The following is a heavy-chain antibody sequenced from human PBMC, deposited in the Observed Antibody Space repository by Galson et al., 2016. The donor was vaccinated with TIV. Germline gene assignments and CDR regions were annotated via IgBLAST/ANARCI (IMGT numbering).Heavy chain of an antibody. J-gene: IGHJ6*02. V-gene: IGHV4-30-4*08. CDR2: VYYSGAT. CDR3: ARCRGDYYYGIDV. CDR1: GGSISNGDYY. Sequence: TLSLTCSVFGGSISNGDYYWTWIRQPPGKGLEWIGYVYYSGATNYNPSLKRRVTLSVDRSTNQFSLRLNPVTAADTAVYSRARCRGDYYYGIDVWGQGTTVTVSS. D-gene: IGHD3-10*01.